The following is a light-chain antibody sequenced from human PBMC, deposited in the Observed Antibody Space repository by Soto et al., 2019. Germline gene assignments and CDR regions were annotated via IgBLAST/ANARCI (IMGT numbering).Light chain of an antibody. V-gene: IGLV4-69*02. CDR1: SGHNNYA. J-gene: IGLJ1*01. Sequence: QPVLTQSPSASASLGASVKLTCTLSSGHNNYAIAWHQQQPEKGPRYLMKLNSDGSHSKGDGVPDRFSGSSSGAERYLTISSLHSEDEADYYCQTWGTGMRVFGPGTKLTVL. CDR3: QTWGTGMRV. CDR2: LNSDGSH.